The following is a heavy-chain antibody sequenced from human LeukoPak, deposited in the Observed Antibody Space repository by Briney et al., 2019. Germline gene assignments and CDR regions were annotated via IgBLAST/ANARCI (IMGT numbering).Heavy chain of an antibody. CDR2: IYYSGST. CDR1: GGSISSYY. J-gene: IGHJ4*02. D-gene: IGHD3-10*01. V-gene: IGHV4-59*01. CDR3: ARGVGYGSGSFDY. Sequence: PSETLSLTCSVSGGSISSYYWSWIRQPPGKGREGIGYIYYSGSTNYNPSLKSRVTISVDTSKNQFSLKLNSVNAADTAVYYCARGVGYGSGSFDYWGQGTLVTVSS.